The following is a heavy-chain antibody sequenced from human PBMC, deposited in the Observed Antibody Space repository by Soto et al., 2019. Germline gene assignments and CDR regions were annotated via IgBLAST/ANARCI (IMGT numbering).Heavy chain of an antibody. V-gene: IGHV3-30*18. CDR1: GFTFSSYG. J-gene: IGHJ4*02. Sequence: QVQLVESGGGVVQPGRSLRLSCAASGFTFSSYGMHWVRQAPGKGLEWVAVISYDGSNKYYADSVKGRFTISRDNSKNTLYLQMNSLRAEDTAVYYCAKANHYYDSSGHSRGYNFDYWGQGTLVTVSS. CDR2: ISYDGSNK. CDR3: AKANHYYDSSGHSRGYNFDY. D-gene: IGHD3-22*01.